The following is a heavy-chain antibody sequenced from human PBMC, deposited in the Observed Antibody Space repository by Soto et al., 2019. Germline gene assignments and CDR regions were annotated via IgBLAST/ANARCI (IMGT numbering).Heavy chain of an antibody. Sequence: ASETLSLTCTVSGGSTSSHYWSWIRQPAGKGLEYIGRTHSSGTTNYNPSLRGRVSMSVDTSKNQFSLRLNSVTATDTAVYYCAGTGLPDVVGAFDLWGQGTMVTVSS. V-gene: IGHV4-4*07. CDR2: THSSGTT. J-gene: IGHJ3*01. CDR3: AGTGLPDVVGAFDL. CDR1: GGSTSSHY. D-gene: IGHD3-16*01.